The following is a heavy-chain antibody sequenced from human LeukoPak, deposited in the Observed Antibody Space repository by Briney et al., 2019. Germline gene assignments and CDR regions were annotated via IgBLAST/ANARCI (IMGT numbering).Heavy chain of an antibody. J-gene: IGHJ4*02. V-gene: IGHV1-18*01. CDR2: ISGYNVNT. Sequence: ASVKVSCKASGGTFSSYAISWVRQAPGQGLEWMGWISGYNVNTNYAQKLQGRVTMTTDTSTSTAYMEVRSLRSDDTAVYYCARAHVDTAMGGVDHWGQGTLVTVSS. D-gene: IGHD5-18*01. CDR3: ARAHVDTAMGGVDH. CDR1: GGTFSSYA.